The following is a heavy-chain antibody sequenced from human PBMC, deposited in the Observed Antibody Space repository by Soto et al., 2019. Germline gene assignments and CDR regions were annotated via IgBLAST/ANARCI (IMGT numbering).Heavy chain of an antibody. D-gene: IGHD4-17*01. Sequence: ASVKVSCKASGYTFTNYYMHWVRQAPGQGLEWMGLINPSGGSTNYAQNFQGRVSMTRDTSTSTVYMDLSSLRSEDTAVYYCARATSDYGGHSRFDPWGQGTLVTVSS. CDR1: GYTFTNYY. V-gene: IGHV1-46*01. CDR3: ARATSDYGGHSRFDP. CDR2: INPSGGST. J-gene: IGHJ5*02.